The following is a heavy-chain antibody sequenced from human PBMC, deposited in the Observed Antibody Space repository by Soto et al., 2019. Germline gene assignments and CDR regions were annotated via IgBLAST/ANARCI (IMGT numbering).Heavy chain of an antibody. CDR2: VSGSGDST. CDR1: AFTFSSYA. D-gene: IGHD2-21*02. J-gene: IGHJ4*02. V-gene: IGHV3-23*01. CDR3: AKGRASDCPGCTQDY. Sequence: EVQLLESGGGLAQPGGSLRLSCEASAFTFSSYAMSWVRQAPGKGLEWVSAVSGSGDSTYSADSVKGRFTISRDNSKNTLYLQMNSLRAEDTAVYYCAKGRASDCPGCTQDYWGQGTLVTVSS.